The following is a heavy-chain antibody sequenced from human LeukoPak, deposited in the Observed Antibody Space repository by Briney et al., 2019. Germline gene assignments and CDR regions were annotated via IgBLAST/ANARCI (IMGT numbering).Heavy chain of an antibody. CDR3: ARAEGDYDPLNWIDP. D-gene: IGHD3-16*01. J-gene: IGHJ5*02. V-gene: IGHV1-18*01. CDR2: ISGHTGNT. Sequence: ASVKVSCKASGYTFINYGLSWVRQAPGQGLEWMGWISGHTGNTIYAQKVQGRLTMTTDTSTSTAYMELRSLTSDDTAVYYCARAEGDYDPLNWIDPWGQGTRVTVSS. CDR1: GYTFINYG.